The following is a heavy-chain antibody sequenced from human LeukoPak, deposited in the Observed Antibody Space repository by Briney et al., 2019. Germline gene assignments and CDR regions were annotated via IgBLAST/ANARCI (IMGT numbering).Heavy chain of an antibody. CDR1: GGTFSIYA. CDR3: ARDWRFGELYGMDV. CDR2: IIPILGIA. V-gene: IGHV1-69*04. D-gene: IGHD3-10*01. Sequence: ASVKVSCKASGGTFSIYAISWVRQAPGQGLEWMGRIIPILGIANYAQKFQGRVTITADKSTSTAYMELSSLRSEDTAVYYCARDWRFGELYGMDVWGQGTTVTVSS. J-gene: IGHJ6*02.